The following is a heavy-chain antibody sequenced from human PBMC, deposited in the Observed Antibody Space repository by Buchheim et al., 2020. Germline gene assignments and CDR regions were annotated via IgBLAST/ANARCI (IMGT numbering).Heavy chain of an antibody. D-gene: IGHD5-24*01. Sequence: QVQLVESGGGVVQPGRSLRLSCAASGFTFSSYGMHWVRQAPGKGLEWVAVISYDGSNKYYADSVKGRFTISRDNSKNTLYLQMNSLRAEDTAVYYCAKEGEVMATILIGLDYWGQGTL. CDR2: ISYDGSNK. V-gene: IGHV3-30*18. J-gene: IGHJ4*02. CDR1: GFTFSSYG. CDR3: AKEGEVMATILIGLDY.